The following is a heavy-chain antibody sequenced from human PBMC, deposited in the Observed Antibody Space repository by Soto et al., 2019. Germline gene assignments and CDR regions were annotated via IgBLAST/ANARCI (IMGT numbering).Heavy chain of an antibody. D-gene: IGHD3-22*01. CDR3: SKDGDSCGYDSFGFVH. CDR1: GFTFSSYG. Sequence: PGGSLRLSCAASGFTFSSYGMHWVRQAPGKGLEWVAVISYDGSNKYYADSVKGRFTISRDNSKNTLYLQMNSLRAEDTAVYYCSKDGDSCGYDSFGFVHWGHGPLVTVSS. J-gene: IGHJ4*01. V-gene: IGHV3-30*18. CDR2: ISYDGSNK.